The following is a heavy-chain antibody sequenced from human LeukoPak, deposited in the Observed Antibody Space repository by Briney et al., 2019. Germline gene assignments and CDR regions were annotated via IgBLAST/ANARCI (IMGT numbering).Heavy chain of an antibody. CDR2: ISSTSSHI. V-gene: IGHV3-21*01. Sequence: GRSLRLSCAASGFTFSIYSMNWVRQAPGKGLEWVSSISSTSSHIYYADSLKGRLTISRDNTKDSLYLQMNNLRAEDTAVYYCARDKCAFLGIYWTCSDGMDVWGKGTTVTVSS. CDR1: GFTFSIYS. CDR3: ARDKCAFLGIYWTCSDGMDV. D-gene: IGHD3-3*01. J-gene: IGHJ6*04.